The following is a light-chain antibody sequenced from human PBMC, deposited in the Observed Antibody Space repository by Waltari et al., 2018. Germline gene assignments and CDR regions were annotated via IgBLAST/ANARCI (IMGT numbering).Light chain of an antibody. CDR3: QQYNNWPPKIT. CDR1: QSVGNR. CDR2: GAS. J-gene: IGKJ5*01. Sequence: EIVMPQSPATLSMSPGERDTLSCRASQSVGNRLAWYQQKPGQSPRLLIYGASTRATGIPARFSGSGSGTEFTLTISSLQSEDFALYYCQQYNNWPPKITFGQGTRLEIK. V-gene: IGKV3-15*01.